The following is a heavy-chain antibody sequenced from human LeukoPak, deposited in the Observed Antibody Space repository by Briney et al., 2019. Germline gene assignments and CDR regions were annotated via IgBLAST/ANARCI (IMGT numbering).Heavy chain of an antibody. J-gene: IGHJ5*02. V-gene: IGHV4-4*02. D-gene: IGHD2-2*01. CDR2: VNLQGST. CDR3: ARSHCSRTGCP. Sequence: SGTLSLTCGVSGGSITSTNYWTWVRQPPGKGLEWIGEVNLQGSTNYNPSLMGRVAISVDMSENHISLQLTSVTAADTAVYYCARSHCSRTGCPWGQGTLVTVSS. CDR1: GGSITSTNY.